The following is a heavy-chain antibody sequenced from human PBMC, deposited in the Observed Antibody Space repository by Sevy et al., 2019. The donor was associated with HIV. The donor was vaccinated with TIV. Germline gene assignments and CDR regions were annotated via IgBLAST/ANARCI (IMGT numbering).Heavy chain of an antibody. J-gene: IGHJ4*02. CDR2: IWLTGAT. CDR3: ARGKHVSDYYGSFDY. D-gene: IGHD3-3*01. Sequence: GGSLRLSCTVSGVTVSSNFISWVRQAPGKGLEWVSVIWLTGATYYADSVKGRFTISRDNSKNTVYLDMSSLRAEDTAVYFCARGKHVSDYYGSFDYWGKGTLVTVSS. CDR1: GVTVSSNF. V-gene: IGHV3-53*01.